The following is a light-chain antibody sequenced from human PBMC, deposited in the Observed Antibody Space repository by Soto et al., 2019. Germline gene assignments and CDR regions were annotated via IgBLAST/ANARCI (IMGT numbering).Light chain of an antibody. Sequence: DIQMNQVPAVSTAPVGDRVTITCRASQSISGSLNWYQQKPGKAPKLLIYGASTLQSGVPSRFSGSGSGTDFTLTISSLQPEDFAPYFCQQTYSNPRTFGQGTKVDIK. J-gene: IGKJ1*01. CDR1: QSISGS. CDR3: QQTYSNPRT. V-gene: IGKV1-39*01. CDR2: GAS.